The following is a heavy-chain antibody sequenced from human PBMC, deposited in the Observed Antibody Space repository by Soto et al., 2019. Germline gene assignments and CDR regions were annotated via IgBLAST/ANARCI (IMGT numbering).Heavy chain of an antibody. D-gene: IGHD4-17*01. CDR3: ARDGIYGDYGDYGMDV. V-gene: IGHV1-18*01. J-gene: IGHJ6*02. Sequence: ASVKVSCKASGYTFTSYGISWVRQAPGQGLEWMGWISAYNGNTKYAQKLQGRVTMTTDTSTSTAYMELSSLRSEDTAVYYCARDGIYGDYGDYGMDVWGQGTTVTVSS. CDR1: GYTFTSYG. CDR2: ISAYNGNT.